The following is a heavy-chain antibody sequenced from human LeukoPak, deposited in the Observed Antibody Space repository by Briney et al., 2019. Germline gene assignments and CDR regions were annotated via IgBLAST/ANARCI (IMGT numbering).Heavy chain of an antibody. D-gene: IGHD3-10*01. CDR1: GGSISSGGYY. V-gene: IGHV4-30-2*01. CDR3: ARDYGGSHDY. CDR2: IHHSGST. J-gene: IGHJ4*02. Sequence: SQTLSLTCTVSGGSISSGGYYWSWIRQPPGKGLEWVGYIHHSGSTYYNPSLKSRVTISIDWSKNQFSLKLTSVTAADTAVYYCARDYGGSHDYWGQGTLVTVSS.